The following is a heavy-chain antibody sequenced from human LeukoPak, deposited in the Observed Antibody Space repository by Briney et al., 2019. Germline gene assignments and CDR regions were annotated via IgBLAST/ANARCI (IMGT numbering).Heavy chain of an antibody. CDR1: GFTFSSYW. V-gene: IGHV3-7*01. CDR3: ARERGYSGYGVDY. J-gene: IGHJ4*02. Sequence: GGSLRLSCAASGFTFSSYWMTWVRQAPGKGLEWVANIKQEGSETYYVDSVRGRFTISRDNAKNSLYLQMNSLRAEDTAVYYCARERGYSGYGVDYWGQGTLVTVSS. CDR2: IKQEGSET. D-gene: IGHD5-12*01.